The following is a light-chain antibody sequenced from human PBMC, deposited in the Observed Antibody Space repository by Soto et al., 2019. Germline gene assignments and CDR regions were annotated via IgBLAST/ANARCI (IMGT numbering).Light chain of an antibody. CDR3: QQYSGYATT. CDR1: QSISNW. CDR2: KAS. V-gene: IGKV1-5*03. J-gene: IGKJ1*01. Sequence: DIQMTQSPSTLSASVGDRVTITCRASQSISNWLAWYQQKPGKAPKLLIYKASSLESGDPSRFSGSGSGTEFTLTISILEPDHFATYFCQQYSGYATTFGQGARGEVK.